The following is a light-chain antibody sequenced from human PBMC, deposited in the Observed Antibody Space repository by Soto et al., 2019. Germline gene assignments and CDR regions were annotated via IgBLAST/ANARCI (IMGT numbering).Light chain of an antibody. CDR2: GAS. J-gene: IGKJ1*01. CDR1: QSVSSN. V-gene: IGKV3-15*01. Sequence: EIVMTQSPATLSVSPGERATLSCRASQSVSSNLAWYQQKPGQAPRLLIYGASTRATGIPARFSGSGSGTEFTLTISSLQSEDSAVYYCQQYHNWPAFGQGTKVDI. CDR3: QQYHNWPA.